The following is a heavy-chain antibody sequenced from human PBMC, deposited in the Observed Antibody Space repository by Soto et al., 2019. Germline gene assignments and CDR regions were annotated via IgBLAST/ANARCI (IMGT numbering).Heavy chain of an antibody. CDR2: IYYSGST. Sequence: SETLSLTCTVSGGSISSSSYYWGWIRQPPGKGLEWIGSIYYSGSTYYNPSLKSRVTISVDTYKNQFSLKLSSVTAADTAEYYCARVPRPCGYDFSLRFFDYWGQGTLVTVSS. D-gene: IGHD5-12*01. J-gene: IGHJ4*01. CDR1: GGSISSSSYY. V-gene: IGHV4-39*07. CDR3: ARVPRPCGYDFSLRFFDY.